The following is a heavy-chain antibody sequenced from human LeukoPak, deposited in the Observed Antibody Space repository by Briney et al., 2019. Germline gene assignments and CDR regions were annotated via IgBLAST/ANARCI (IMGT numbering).Heavy chain of an antibody. CDR2: ISSSGSTI. D-gene: IGHD1-26*01. CDR1: GFTFSDYY. J-gene: IGHJ4*02. Sequence: PGGSLRLSCAASGFTFSDYYMSWIRQAPGKGLEWVSYISSSGSTIYYADSVKGRFTISRDNAKNSLYLQMNSLRAEDTAMYYCARDTGIVGATMIGSSFDYWGQGTLVTVSS. CDR3: ARDTGIVGATMIGSSFDY. V-gene: IGHV3-11*01.